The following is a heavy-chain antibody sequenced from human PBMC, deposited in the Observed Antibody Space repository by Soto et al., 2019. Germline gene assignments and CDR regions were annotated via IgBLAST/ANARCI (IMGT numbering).Heavy chain of an antibody. Sequence: EVQLVESGGGLVKPGGSLRLSCAASGFTFSSYSMNWVRQAPGKGLEWVSSISSSSSYIYYADSVKGRFTISRDNAKNSLYLQMNSLRAEDTAVYYCARDGYGDYEGSDYWGQGTLVTVSS. CDR1: GFTFSSYS. J-gene: IGHJ4*02. CDR2: ISSSSSYI. V-gene: IGHV3-21*01. D-gene: IGHD4-17*01. CDR3: ARDGYGDYEGSDY.